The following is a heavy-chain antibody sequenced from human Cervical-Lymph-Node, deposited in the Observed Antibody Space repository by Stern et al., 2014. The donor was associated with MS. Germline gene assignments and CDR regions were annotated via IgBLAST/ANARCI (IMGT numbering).Heavy chain of an antibody. J-gene: IGHJ4*02. D-gene: IGHD3-16*02. V-gene: IGHV3-53*01. CDR2: LYIDAGT. Sequence: EVQLVESGGGLIQPGGSLRLSCAASGFNVRSNYMSWVRQAPGKGLDWVAVLYIDAGTFYADSVKGRFIISRDNSKNTLYLQMNSLKVDDTAIYFCAREGLVANWGQGTLVAVSS. CDR3: AREGLVAN. CDR1: GFNVRSNY.